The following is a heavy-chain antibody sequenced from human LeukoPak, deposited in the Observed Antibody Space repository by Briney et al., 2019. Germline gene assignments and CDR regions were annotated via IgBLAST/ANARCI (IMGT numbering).Heavy chain of an antibody. CDR2: IYQSGST. Sequence: SETLSLTPAVSGYSISIGYYWAWFHQPPGKGLDGIGRIYQSGSTYYNPSLKSGVTTSVDTSKHQFSLKPSSVTAADTAVYYCARGWLGYNLREGAFDIWGQGTMVTVSS. CDR3: ARGWLGYNLREGAFDI. D-gene: IGHD1-1*01. J-gene: IGHJ3*02. CDR1: GYSISIGYY. V-gene: IGHV4-38-2*01.